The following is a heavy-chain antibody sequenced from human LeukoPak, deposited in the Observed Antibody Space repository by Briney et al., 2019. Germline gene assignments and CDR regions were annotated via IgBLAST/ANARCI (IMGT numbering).Heavy chain of an antibody. CDR2: IIPILGIA. Sequence: SVKVSCKASGYTFTRYYLHWVRQAPGQGLEWMGRIIPILGIANYAQKFQGRVTITADKSTSTAYMELSSLRSEDTAVYYCARGVWTTVTTGFDYWGQGTLVTVSS. CDR3: ARGVWTTVTTGFDY. D-gene: IGHD4-17*01. V-gene: IGHV1-69*04. J-gene: IGHJ4*02. CDR1: GYTFTRYY.